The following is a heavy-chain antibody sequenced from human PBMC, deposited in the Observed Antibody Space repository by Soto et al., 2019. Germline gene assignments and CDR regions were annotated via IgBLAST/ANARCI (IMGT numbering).Heavy chain of an antibody. CDR3: AKEYYSNYYFDY. V-gene: IGHV3-23*01. D-gene: IGHD4-4*01. CDR2: SSGSGGST. J-gene: IGHJ4*02. Sequence: GGSLRLSCVASGFTFTSYEMNWVRQAPGKGLQWVSYIDSSGSGGSTYYADSVKGRFTISRDNSKNTLYLQMNSLRAEDTAVYYCAKEYYSNYYFDYWGQGTLVTVSS. CDR1: GFTFTSYE.